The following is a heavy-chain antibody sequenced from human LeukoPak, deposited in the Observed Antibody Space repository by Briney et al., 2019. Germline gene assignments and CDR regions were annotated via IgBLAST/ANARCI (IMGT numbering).Heavy chain of an antibody. J-gene: IGHJ4*02. CDR1: GFTFSSYA. CDR3: AKDGPYSSSWYRGYFDH. CDR2: ISGSGGST. Sequence: PGGSLRLSCAASGFTFSSYAMSWVRQAPGKGLEWVSAISGSGGSTYHADFVKGRFTIARDNSKNTLYLQMNSPRAEDKAVYYCAKDGPYSSSWYRGYFDHWGQGTLVTVSS. V-gene: IGHV3-23*01. D-gene: IGHD6-13*01.